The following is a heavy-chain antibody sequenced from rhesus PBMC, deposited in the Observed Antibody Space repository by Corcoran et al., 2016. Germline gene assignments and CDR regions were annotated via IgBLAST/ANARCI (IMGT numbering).Heavy chain of an antibody. CDR2: IYGSSTST. V-gene: IGHV4S10*01. J-gene: IGHJ4*01. D-gene: IGHD3-28*01. CDR1: GGSISDSYW. Sequence: QVQLQESGPGVVKPSETLSLTCAVSGGSISDSYWWSWIRQPPGKGLDGIGYIYGSSTSTNHNPSRKIRVTSSKETSKNQFSLKLSSVTAADSAVYYCARRGHYYGSGYFRRFDYWGQGVLVTVSS. CDR3: ARRGHYYGSGYFRRFDY.